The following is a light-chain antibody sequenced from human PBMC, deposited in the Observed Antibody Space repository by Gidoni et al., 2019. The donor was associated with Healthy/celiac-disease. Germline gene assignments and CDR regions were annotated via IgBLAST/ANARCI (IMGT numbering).Light chain of an antibody. J-gene: IGKJ1*01. CDR2: AAS. CDR1: QSISSY. CDR3: QQSYSTSTT. Sequence: DIQMTQSPSSLSASVGDRVTITYRASQSISSYLNWYQQKPGKAPKLLIYAASSLQSGVPSRFSGSGSGTDFTLTISSLQPEDFATYYCQQSYSTSTTFGQGTKVEIK. V-gene: IGKV1-39*01.